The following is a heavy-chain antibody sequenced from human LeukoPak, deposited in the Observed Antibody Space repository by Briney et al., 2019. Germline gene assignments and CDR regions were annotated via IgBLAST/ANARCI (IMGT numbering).Heavy chain of an antibody. Sequence: GGSLRLSCAASGFTFGHYAMHWVRHTPGKGLEWVSGISWNSDTIGYADSVKGRFTISRDNATNSLSLQMNRLRVEDTAFYYCAKTFGLGSYYKPWFDSWGQGTLVTVSS. CDR2: ISWNSDTI. V-gene: IGHV3-9*01. CDR3: AKTFGLGSYYKPWFDS. CDR1: GFTFGHYA. J-gene: IGHJ5*01. D-gene: IGHD3-10*01.